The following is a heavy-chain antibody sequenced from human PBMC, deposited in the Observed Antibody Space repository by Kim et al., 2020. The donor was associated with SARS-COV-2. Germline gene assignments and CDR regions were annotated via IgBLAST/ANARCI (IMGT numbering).Heavy chain of an antibody. Sequence: GGSLRLSCAASGFTFSSYAMSWVRQAPGKGLVWVSAISSNGASTNYADFVKGRFTISRDNSKNTLYLQMNSLRADDTAVYYCAKVGSWGAFDYWGQGTLVTVSS. D-gene: IGHD2-15*01. CDR1: GFTFSSYA. V-gene: IGHV3-23*01. CDR3: AKVGSWGAFDY. J-gene: IGHJ4*02. CDR2: ISSNGAST.